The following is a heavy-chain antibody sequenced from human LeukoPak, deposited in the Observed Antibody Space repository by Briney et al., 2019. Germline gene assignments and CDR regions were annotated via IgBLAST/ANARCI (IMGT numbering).Heavy chain of an antibody. V-gene: IGHV4-34*01. J-gene: IGHJ5*02. Sequence: SETLSLTCAVYGGSFSGYYWSWIRQPPGKGLEWIGEINHSGSTNYNPSLKSRVTISVNTSKNQFSLKLSSVTAADTAVYYCARGQDCSSTSRLNWFDPWGQGTLVTVSS. CDR2: INHSGST. CDR3: ARGQDCSSTSRLNWFDP. D-gene: IGHD2-2*01. CDR1: GGSFSGYY.